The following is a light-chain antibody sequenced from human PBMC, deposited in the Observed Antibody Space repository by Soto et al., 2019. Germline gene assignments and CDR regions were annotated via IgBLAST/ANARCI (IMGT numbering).Light chain of an antibody. CDR2: GAS. CDR3: QQYGSSPQT. V-gene: IGKV3-15*01. J-gene: IGKJ1*01. CDR1: QSVSSN. Sequence: EIVITQSPAPLSVSPGERATFSCRASQSVSSNLAWYQQKPGQAPRLLIYGASTRATGIPARFSGSGSGTEFTLTISRLEPEDFAVYYCQQYGSSPQTFGQGTKVDNK.